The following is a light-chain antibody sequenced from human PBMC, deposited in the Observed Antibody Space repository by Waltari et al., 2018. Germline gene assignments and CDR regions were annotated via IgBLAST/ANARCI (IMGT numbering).Light chain of an antibody. J-gene: IGKJ2*01. Sequence: EIVMTQSPATLSVSPGERATLSCTARQTLTSNLAWYQQKPGQAPRLLIYGASTRATGIPARFSGSGSGTQFTLTISSLQSEDFVVYYCQQYNNRPYTFGQGTKLEIK. CDR3: QQYNNRPYT. V-gene: IGKV3-15*01. CDR2: GAS. CDR1: QTLTSN.